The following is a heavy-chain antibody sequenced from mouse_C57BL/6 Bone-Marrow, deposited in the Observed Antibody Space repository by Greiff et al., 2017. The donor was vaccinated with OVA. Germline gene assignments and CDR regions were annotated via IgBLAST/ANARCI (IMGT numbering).Heavy chain of an antibody. D-gene: IGHD2-12*01. J-gene: IGHJ2*01. CDR2: ISDGGSYT. Sequence: EVKLQESGGGLVKPGGSLKLSCAASGFTFSSYAMSWVRQTPGKRLEWVATISDGGSYTYYPDNVKGRYTISRDNAKNNLYLQMSHLKSEDTAMYYCASIEDDFDYWGQGTTLTVSS. CDR1: GFTFSSYA. V-gene: IGHV5-4*03. CDR3: ASIEDDFDY.